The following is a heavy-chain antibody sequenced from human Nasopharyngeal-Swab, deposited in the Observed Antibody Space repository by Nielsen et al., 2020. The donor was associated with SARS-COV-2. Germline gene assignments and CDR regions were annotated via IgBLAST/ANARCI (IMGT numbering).Heavy chain of an antibody. D-gene: IGHD6-19*01. J-gene: IGHJ6*02. CDR3: AKGGSAEWLAFSYYGMDV. CDR2: ISGSGGST. Sequence: GGSLRPSFAASGSTFNSYAMSWVRQAPGKGLEWVSAISGSGGSTYYADSVKGRFTISRDNSKNTLYLQMNSLRAEDTAVYYCAKGGSAEWLAFSYYGMDVWGQGTTVTVSS. V-gene: IGHV3-23*01. CDR1: GSTFNSYA.